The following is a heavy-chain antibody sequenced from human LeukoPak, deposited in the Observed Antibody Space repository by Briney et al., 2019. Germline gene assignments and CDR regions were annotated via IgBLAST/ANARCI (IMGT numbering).Heavy chain of an antibody. CDR3: ARPGQLGSLYYGLDV. CDR2: INHGGST. CDR1: GTSFSGYQ. J-gene: IGHJ6*02. Sequence: SETLSLTCAVYGTSFSGYQWNWIRQPPGKGLEWIGEINHGGSTNYNPSLKSRVTISVDTSKKQFSLKLRSVTAADTAVYYCARPGQLGSLYYGLDVWGQGTTVTVS. V-gene: IGHV4-34*01. D-gene: IGHD3-10*01.